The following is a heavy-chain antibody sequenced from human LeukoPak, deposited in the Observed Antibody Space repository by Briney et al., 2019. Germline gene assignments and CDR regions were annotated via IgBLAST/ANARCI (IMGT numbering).Heavy chain of an antibody. CDR3: AKDPLGYCSGGSCYSNWFDP. CDR1: GFTFSSYA. J-gene: IGHJ5*02. CDR2: ISGSGGST. D-gene: IGHD2-15*01. Sequence: GGPLRLSCAASGFTFSSYAMSWVRQAPGKGPEWVSAISGSGGSTYYAHPVKGRFTISRDNSRNTLYLQMNSLSAEDTAVYYCAKDPLGYCSGGSCYSNWFDPWGPGTPATVSS. V-gene: IGHV3-23*01.